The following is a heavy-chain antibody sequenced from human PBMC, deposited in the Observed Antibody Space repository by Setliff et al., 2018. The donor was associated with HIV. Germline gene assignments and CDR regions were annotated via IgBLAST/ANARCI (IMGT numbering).Heavy chain of an antibody. J-gene: IGHJ6*02. CDR1: GYTFTSYS. CDR3: ARVRAYCTSTSCSYYGMDV. D-gene: IGHD2-2*01. V-gene: IGHV1-8*02. CDR2: MNPNSGNT. Sequence: ASVKVSCKASGYTFTSYSINWVRQATGQGLEWMGWMNPNSGNTGYAQKFQGRVTMARNTSISTAYMELSSLRSEDTAMYYCARVRAYCTSTSCSYYGMDVWGQGTTVTVSS.